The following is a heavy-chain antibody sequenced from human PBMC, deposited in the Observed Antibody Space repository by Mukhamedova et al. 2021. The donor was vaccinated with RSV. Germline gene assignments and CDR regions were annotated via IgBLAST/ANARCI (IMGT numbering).Heavy chain of an antibody. J-gene: IGHJ4*02. V-gene: IGHV3-23*01. CDR2: IGGTVEST. D-gene: IGHD1-26*01. CDR3: AHRIVGAGPFDY. Sequence: QAPGKGLEWVSSIGGTVESTYYADSVKGRFAISRDNSNYTLFLQMNNLGAEDTAVYYCAHRIVGAGPFDYWGQGTLVTASS.